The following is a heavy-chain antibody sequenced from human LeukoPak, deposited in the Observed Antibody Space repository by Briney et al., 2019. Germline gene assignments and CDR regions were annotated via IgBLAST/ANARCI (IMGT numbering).Heavy chain of an antibody. Sequence: SETLSLTCTVSGGSISSNNYYWSWIRQPPGKGLEWIGYIYDSGSTNYNPSLKSRVTISVDTAKNQFSLKLSSVTAADTAVYYCARDASGWSYGAFDIWGQGTMVTVSS. V-gene: IGHV4-61*01. CDR1: GGSISSNNYY. CDR3: ARDASGWSYGAFDI. J-gene: IGHJ3*02. CDR2: IYDSGST. D-gene: IGHD6-19*01.